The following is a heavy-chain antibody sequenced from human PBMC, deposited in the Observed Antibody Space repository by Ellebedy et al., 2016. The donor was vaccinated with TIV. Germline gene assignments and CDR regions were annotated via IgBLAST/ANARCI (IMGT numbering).Heavy chain of an antibody. CDR3: AREKLNYEFSLDV. CDR1: GGSMSSSTYY. J-gene: IGHJ6*02. D-gene: IGHD4-11*01. CDR2: IYPTGST. Sequence: SETLSLTCTVSGGSMSSSTYYWSWIRQPAGKGLEWIGRIYPTGSTNYNPSLKSRLTMSVDTSKNQFSLKLDSVTAADTAVYYCAREKLNYEFSLDVWGQGTTVTVSS. V-gene: IGHV4-61*02.